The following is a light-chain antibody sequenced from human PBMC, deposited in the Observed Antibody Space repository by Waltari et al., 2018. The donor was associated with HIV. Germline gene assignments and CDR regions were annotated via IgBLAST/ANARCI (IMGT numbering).Light chain of an antibody. V-gene: IGLV2-14*03. J-gene: IGLJ2*01. CDR1: STDSRFYTY. Sequence: QSALTQPASVSGFLGQSINISCTGISTDSRFYTYVTWYQQPPGKIPILIIFDITNPPSGVSDHFSGSRSGNSASLTFSGLQSGDESHYYCASNRLDYTLIFGGGTKLTVL. CDR2: DIT. CDR3: ASNRLDYTLI.